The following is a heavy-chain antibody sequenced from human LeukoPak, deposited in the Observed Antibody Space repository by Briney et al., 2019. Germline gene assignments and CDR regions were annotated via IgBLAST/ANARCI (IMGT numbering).Heavy chain of an antibody. CDR3: ARERKIVATNWFDP. CDR1: GGSFSGYY. J-gene: IGHJ5*02. CDR2: INHSGST. D-gene: IGHD5-12*01. V-gene: IGHV4-34*01. Sequence: PSETLSLTCAVYGGSFSGYYWSWIRQPPGKGLEWIGEINHSGSTNYNPSLKSRVTISVDTSKSQFSLKLSSVTAADKAVYYCARERKIVATNWFDPWGQGTLVTVSS.